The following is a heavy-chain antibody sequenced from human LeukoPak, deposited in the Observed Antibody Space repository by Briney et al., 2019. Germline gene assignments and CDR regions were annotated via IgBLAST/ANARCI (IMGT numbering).Heavy chain of an antibody. D-gene: IGHD1-26*01. CDR3: ARVEPGYYYYYYMDV. J-gene: IGHJ6*03. V-gene: IGHV4-59*01. CDR2: IYYSGST. Sequence: SETLSLTCTVSGGSISSYYWSWIRQPPGKGLEWIGYIYYSGSTNYNPSLKSRVTISVDTSKNQFSLKLSSVTAADTAVYYCARVEPGYYYYYYMDVWGKGTTVTVSS. CDR1: GGSISSYY.